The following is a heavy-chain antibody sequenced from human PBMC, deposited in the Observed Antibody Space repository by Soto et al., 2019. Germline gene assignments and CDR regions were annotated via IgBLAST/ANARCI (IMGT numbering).Heavy chain of an antibody. Sequence: PGGSLRLFCAASGFTFSDYYMSWIRQAPGKGLEWVSYITSSGSTIYYADSVKGRFTISRDNAKNSLYLQMNSLRADDTAVYYCARDFTVGFEPAYWGQGTLVTVSS. D-gene: IGHD1-26*01. CDR2: ITSSGSTI. V-gene: IGHV3-11*01. CDR3: ARDFTVGFEPAY. CDR1: GFTFSDYY. J-gene: IGHJ4*02.